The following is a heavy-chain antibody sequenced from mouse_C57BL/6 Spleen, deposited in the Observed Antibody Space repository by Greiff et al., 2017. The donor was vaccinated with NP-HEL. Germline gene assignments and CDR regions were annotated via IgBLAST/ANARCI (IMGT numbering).Heavy chain of an antibody. Sequence: VQLQQSGAELARPGASVKLSCKASGYTFTSYGISWVKQRTGQGLEWIGEIYPRSGNTYYNEKFKGKATLTADKSSSTAYMELRSLTSEDSAVYFCARYYYGSSGAYWGQGTLVTVSA. CDR3: ARYYYGSSGAY. V-gene: IGHV1-81*01. D-gene: IGHD1-1*01. CDR1: GYTFTSYG. J-gene: IGHJ3*01. CDR2: IYPRSGNT.